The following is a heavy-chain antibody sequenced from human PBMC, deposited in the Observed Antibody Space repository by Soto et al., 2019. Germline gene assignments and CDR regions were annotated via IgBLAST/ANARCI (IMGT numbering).Heavy chain of an antibody. D-gene: IGHD2-21*02. CDR3: AKDPHIVVVTACWFDP. CDR1: GFTFSSYA. J-gene: IGHJ5*02. CDR2: ISGSGGST. Sequence: EVQLLESGGGLVQPGGSLRLSCAASGFTFSSYAMSWVRQAPGKGLEWVSAISGSGGSTYYADSVNGRFTISRDNSKNTLYLQMNSLRAEDTAVYYCAKDPHIVVVTACWFDPWGQGTLVTVSS. V-gene: IGHV3-23*01.